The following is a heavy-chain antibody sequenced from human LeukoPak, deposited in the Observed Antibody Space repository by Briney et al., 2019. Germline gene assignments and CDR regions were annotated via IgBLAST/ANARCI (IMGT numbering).Heavy chain of an antibody. CDR3: AKDPDCTVKLGFGY. Sequence: GGSLRLSCAASGFTFDDYAMSWVRQAPGKGLEWVSAISGSGGSTYYADSVKGRFTISRDNSKNTLYLQMNSLRAEDTAVYYCAKDPDCTVKLGFGYWGKGTLVTASS. D-gene: IGHD4-17*01. V-gene: IGHV3-23*01. CDR2: ISGSGGST. J-gene: IGHJ4*02. CDR1: GFTFDDYA.